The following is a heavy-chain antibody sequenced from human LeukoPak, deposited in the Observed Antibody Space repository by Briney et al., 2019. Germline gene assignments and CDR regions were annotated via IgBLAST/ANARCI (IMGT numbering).Heavy chain of an antibody. D-gene: IGHD6-13*01. J-gene: IGHJ6*03. Sequence: ASVKVSCKASGGTFSSYAISWVRQAPGQGLEWMGGIIPIIGTANYAQKFQGRVTITADESTSTAYMELSSLRSEDTAVYYCARAVSSSWYSRDYYYYYMDVWGKGTTVTIPS. V-gene: IGHV1-69*13. CDR3: ARAVSSSWYSRDYYYYYMDV. CDR1: GGTFSSYA. CDR2: IIPIIGTA.